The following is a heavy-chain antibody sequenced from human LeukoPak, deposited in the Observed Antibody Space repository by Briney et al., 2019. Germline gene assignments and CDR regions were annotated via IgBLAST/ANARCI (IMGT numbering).Heavy chain of an antibody. V-gene: IGHV1-2*02. J-gene: IGHJ4*02. Sequence: SVKVSCKASGYTFTGYYMHWVRQAPGQGLEWMGWINPNSGGTNYAQKFQGRVTMTRDTSISTAYMELSRLRSDDTAVYYCARDLGPRGTVTTPDYWGQGTLVTVSS. CDR2: INPNSGGT. CDR1: GYTFTGYY. D-gene: IGHD4-17*01. CDR3: ARDLGPRGTVTTPDY.